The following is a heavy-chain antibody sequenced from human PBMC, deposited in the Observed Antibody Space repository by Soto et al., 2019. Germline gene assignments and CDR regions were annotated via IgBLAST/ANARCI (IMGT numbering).Heavy chain of an antibody. J-gene: IGHJ4*02. Sequence: QMQLVQSGPEVKKPGTSVKVSCKASGFTFTSSAVQWVRQARGQRLEWIGWIVVGSGNTNYAQKFQERVTITRDMSTSTAYMELSSLRSEDTAVYYCAARSMVVFGHFDYLGQGTLVTVSS. CDR3: AARSMVVFGHFDY. CDR1: GFTFTSSA. CDR2: IVVGSGNT. D-gene: IGHD2-15*01. V-gene: IGHV1-58*01.